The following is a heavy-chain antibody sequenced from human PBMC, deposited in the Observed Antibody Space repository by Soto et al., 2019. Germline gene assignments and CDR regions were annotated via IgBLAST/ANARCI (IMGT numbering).Heavy chain of an antibody. CDR2: IIPILGMP. CDR3: ARAPYGDRLDY. V-gene: IGHV1-69*02. J-gene: IGHJ4*02. CDR1: GGTFSTYT. D-gene: IGHD4-17*01. Sequence: QVQLVQSGAEMKKPGSSVNVSCKASGGTFSTYTITWVRQAPGQGLEWMGRIIPILGMPNYAQKFQGRVTITADKSTNTVYMELNNLRSEDMAVYYCARAPYGDRLDYWGQGTLVTVSS.